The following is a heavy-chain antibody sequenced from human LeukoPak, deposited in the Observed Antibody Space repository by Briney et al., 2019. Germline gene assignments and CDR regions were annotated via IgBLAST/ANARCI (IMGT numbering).Heavy chain of an antibody. J-gene: IGHJ4*02. Sequence: GGSLRLSCAASGSTFSSYSMSGVRQAPGKGLEWVSAISGSGGSTYYADSVKGRFTISRDNSKNTLYLQMNSLRAEDTAVYYCAREIGAAALYYYDHWGQGILVTVSS. CDR1: GSTFSSYS. V-gene: IGHV3-23*01. CDR3: AREIGAAALYYYDH. CDR2: ISGSGGST. D-gene: IGHD6-13*01.